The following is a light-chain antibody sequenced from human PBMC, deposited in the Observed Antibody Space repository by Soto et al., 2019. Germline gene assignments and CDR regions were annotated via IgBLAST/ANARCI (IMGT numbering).Light chain of an antibody. V-gene: IGKV3-20*01. CDR2: GAS. CDR1: QSVSKNF. J-gene: IGKJ4*01. CDR3: PQYGSPPPT. Sequence: EIVLTQSPGTLSLSPGERATLSCRASQSVSKNFSAWYQQKPGQAPRLLISGASNRATGIPDRFSGSGSGTAFSLTIDRLEPEDLAVYSCPQYGSPPPTFGGGTNVAIK.